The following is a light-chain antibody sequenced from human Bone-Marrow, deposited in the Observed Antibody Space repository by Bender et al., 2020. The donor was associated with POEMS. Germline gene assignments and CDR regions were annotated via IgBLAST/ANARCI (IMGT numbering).Light chain of an antibody. V-gene: IGLV3-21*02. CDR2: DDS. Sequence: APSVSVAPGQTARVSCGGDNIGSKSVHWYQQKPGQAPVLVVYDDSDRPLGIPERVSGSNSGDTATLTISRVEAGDEADYYCQVWETSGDHPYVAFGGGTELTVL. J-gene: IGLJ2*01. CDR1: NIGSKS. CDR3: QVWETSGDHPYVA.